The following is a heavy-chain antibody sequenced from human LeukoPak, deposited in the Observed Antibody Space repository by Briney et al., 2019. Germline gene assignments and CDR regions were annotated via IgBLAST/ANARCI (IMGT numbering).Heavy chain of an antibody. V-gene: IGHV1-2*02. Sequence: ASVKVSCKASGYTFTGYYMHWVRQAPGQGLEWMGWINPNSGGTNYAQKFQGRVTMTRDTSISTAYMELSRLRSDDTAVYYCARGYSGSYVGAFDIWGQGTMVTVSS. D-gene: IGHD1-26*01. J-gene: IGHJ3*02. CDR2: INPNSGGT. CDR1: GYTFTGYY. CDR3: ARGYSGSYVGAFDI.